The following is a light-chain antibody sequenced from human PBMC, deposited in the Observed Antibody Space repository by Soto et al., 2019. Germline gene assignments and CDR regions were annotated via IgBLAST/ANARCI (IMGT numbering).Light chain of an antibody. CDR2: KAS. J-gene: IGKJ1*01. CDR3: QQYSSYST. V-gene: IGKV1-5*03. Sequence: DIQMTQSPSTLSASGGDRVTITCRASQSISSWLAWFQQKPGKAPKLLIYKASSLESGVPSRFSGSGSGTEFTLTISSLQPDDFATYYCQQYSSYSTFGQGTKVEIK. CDR1: QSISSW.